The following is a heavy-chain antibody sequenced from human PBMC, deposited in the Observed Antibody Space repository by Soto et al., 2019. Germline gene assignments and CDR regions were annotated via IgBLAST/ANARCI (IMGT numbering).Heavy chain of an antibody. V-gene: IGHV1-2*02. Sequence: ASVKVSCKASGYTFTGYYMHWVRQAPGQGPECMRWINPNSGDTNYAQKFQGRVTMTRDTSISTAYMELSRLRSDDSAVYYCARVTGDYHYYQGLDVWGQGTTVTVSS. CDR2: INPNSGDT. D-gene: IGHD3-9*01. CDR3: ARVTGDYHYYQGLDV. J-gene: IGHJ6*02. CDR1: GYTFTGYY.